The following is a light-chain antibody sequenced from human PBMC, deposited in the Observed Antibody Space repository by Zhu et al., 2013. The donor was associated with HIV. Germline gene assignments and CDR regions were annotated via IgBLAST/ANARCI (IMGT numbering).Light chain of an antibody. CDR2: WAS. CDR3: QQYYSYVALS. J-gene: IGKJ4*01. Sequence: DIVLTQSPDSLAVSLGERATINCKSSQNILYSSNNKNYLAWYQQKPGQPPKLLIYWASARESGVPDRFSGSGSGTDFTLTITSLQAEDVAVYYCQQYYSYVALSFGGGTKVEIK. V-gene: IGKV4-1*01. CDR1: QNILYSSNNKNY.